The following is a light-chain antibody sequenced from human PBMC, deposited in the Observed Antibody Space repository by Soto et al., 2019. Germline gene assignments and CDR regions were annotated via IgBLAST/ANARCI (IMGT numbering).Light chain of an antibody. CDR1: QILLHSNGYNY. V-gene: IGKV2-28*01. J-gene: IGKJ3*01. Sequence: DIVMTQSPLSLPVTPGEPASISCRSSQILLHSNGYNYLDWYLQKPGQSPQLLIYLGSNRASGVPDRFSGRGSGTDFTLKISRVEAEDVGVYYCMQALQTPPTFGPGTKVDIK. CDR3: MQALQTPPT. CDR2: LGS.